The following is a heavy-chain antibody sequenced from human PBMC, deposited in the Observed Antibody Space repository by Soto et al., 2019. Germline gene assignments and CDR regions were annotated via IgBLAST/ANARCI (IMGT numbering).Heavy chain of an antibody. V-gene: IGHV4-59*01. J-gene: IGHJ4*02. CDR2: IYYSGST. D-gene: IGHD3-10*01. CDR3: ARDQGFGEGYYFDY. Sequence: ASETLSLTCTVSGGSISSYYWSWIRQPPGKGLEWIGYIYYSGSTNYNPSLKSRVTISVDTSKNQFSLKLSSVTAADTAVYYCARDQGFGEGYYFDYWGQGTLVTVSS. CDR1: GGSISSYY.